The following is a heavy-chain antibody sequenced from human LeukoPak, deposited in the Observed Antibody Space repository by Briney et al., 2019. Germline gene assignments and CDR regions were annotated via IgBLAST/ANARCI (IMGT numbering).Heavy chain of an antibody. D-gene: IGHD6-13*01. V-gene: IGHV1-18*01. CDR1: GYTFTSYG. J-gene: IGHJ4*02. Sequence: ASVKVSCKASGYTFTSYGISWVRQAPGQGLEWMGWISAYTGKTNYVQNFQGRLTMTIDTSTSTAYMELRSLRSDDTAVYYCARDMDSSSWLDYWGQGTLVTVSS. CDR3: ARDMDSSSWLDY. CDR2: ISAYTGKT.